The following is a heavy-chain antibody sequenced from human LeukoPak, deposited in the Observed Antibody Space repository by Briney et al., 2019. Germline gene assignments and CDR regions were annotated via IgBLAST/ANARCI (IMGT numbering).Heavy chain of an antibody. V-gene: IGHV3-11*04. Sequence: GGSLRLSCTASRFSLTDYYMSWIRQAPGKGLEWVSYISSNSNTIRYADSVRGRFTISRDNSRDSVFLQMNVLRVEDTAVYYCTRTSIRGYSYGSDSWGQGTRGTVSS. CDR2: ISSNSNTI. CDR3: TRTSIRGYSYGSDS. J-gene: IGHJ4*02. D-gene: IGHD5-18*01. CDR1: RFSLTDYY.